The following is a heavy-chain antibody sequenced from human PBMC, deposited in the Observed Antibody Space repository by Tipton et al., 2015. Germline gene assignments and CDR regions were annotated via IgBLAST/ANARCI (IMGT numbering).Heavy chain of an antibody. CDR2: ISNDGRGQ. CDR1: QVMFNFPH. J-gene: IGHJ3*01. CDR3: AKEGYSSGYCGTFDL. D-gene: IGHD3-22*01. Sequence: SLRLSCAVPQVMFNFPHMHWVRQAPGKGLEWVAGISNDGRGQYFADSVRGRFIISRDNSNDAVYLQLNSLKTEDTAVYYCAKEGYSSGYCGTFDLWGQGTKVTVSS. V-gene: IGHV3-30*04.